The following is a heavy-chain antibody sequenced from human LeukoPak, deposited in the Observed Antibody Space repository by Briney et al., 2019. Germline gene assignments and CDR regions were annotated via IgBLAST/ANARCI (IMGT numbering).Heavy chain of an antibody. J-gene: IGHJ4*02. CDR3: ATMYRYYFDY. CDR2: ISSSGSTI. CDR1: GFTFSDYY. Sequence: PGRSLRLSCAASGFTFSDYYMSWIRQAPGKGLEWVSYISSSGSTIYYADSVKGRFTISRDNSKNTLYLQMNSLRAEDAAVYYCATMYRYYFDYWGQGTLVTVSS. D-gene: IGHD2-8*02. V-gene: IGHV3-11*01.